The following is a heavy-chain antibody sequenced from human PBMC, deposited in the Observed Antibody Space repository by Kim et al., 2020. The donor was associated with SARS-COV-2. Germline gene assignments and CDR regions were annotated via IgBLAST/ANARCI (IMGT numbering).Heavy chain of an antibody. CDR2: NT. CDR3: ARDLFHTGFDY. J-gene: IGHJ4*02. Sequence: NTKFSQQVQGRVTFTRDTSANTASMERSSLGSEDTAVYYCARDLFHTGFDYWGQGTLVAVSS. V-gene: IGHV1-3*01. D-gene: IGHD2-8*02.